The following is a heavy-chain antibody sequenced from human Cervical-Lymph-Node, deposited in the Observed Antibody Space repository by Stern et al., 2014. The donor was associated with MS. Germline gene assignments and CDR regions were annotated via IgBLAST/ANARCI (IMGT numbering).Heavy chain of an antibody. CDR3: ARRGGIYYVDY. Sequence: EMQLVESGGGLVKPGRSLRLSCAASGFTFSDYSMNWVRQAPGKGLEWVSSISSNGTYTSYADSVKGRFTISRDNAKNSLFLHMNSLRAEDTAVYYCARRGGIYYVDYWGPGTLVTVSS. J-gene: IGHJ4*02. CDR1: GFTFSDYS. D-gene: IGHD3-16*01. CDR2: ISSNGTYT. V-gene: IGHV3-21*01.